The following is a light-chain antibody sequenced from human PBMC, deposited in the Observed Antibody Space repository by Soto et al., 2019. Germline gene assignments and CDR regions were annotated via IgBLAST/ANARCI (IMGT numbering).Light chain of an antibody. J-gene: IGKJ1*01. CDR3: QQYNNWLRT. CDR2: GAS. Sequence: EIVMTQSPATLSVSAGERATLSCRASQSVSSNLAWYQQKTGQAPRLLIYGASTRATGIPARFSGSGSGTEFTLTVSSLQSEDFAVYYCQQYNNWLRTFGQGTKGEIK. CDR1: QSVSSN. V-gene: IGKV3-15*01.